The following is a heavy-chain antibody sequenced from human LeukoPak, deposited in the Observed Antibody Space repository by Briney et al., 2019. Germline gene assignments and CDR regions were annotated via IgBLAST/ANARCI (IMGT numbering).Heavy chain of an antibody. J-gene: IGHJ5*02. CDR1: GVTFDDYA. V-gene: IGHV3-21*01. Sequence: GGSLRLSCAASGVTFDDYAMHWVRQAPGKGLEWVSSISSSSSYIYYADSVKGRFTISRDNAKNSLYLQMNSLRAEDTAVYYCARDGGYCSSTSCYSWFDPWGQGTLVTVSS. D-gene: IGHD2-2*01. CDR3: ARDGGYCSSTSCYSWFDP. CDR2: ISSSSSYI.